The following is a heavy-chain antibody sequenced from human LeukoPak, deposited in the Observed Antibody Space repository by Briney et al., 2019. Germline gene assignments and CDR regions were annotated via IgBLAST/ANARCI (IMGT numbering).Heavy chain of an antibody. Sequence: RASVKVSCKASGGTFSSYAIRWVRQAPGQELEWMGRIIPILGIANYAQKFQGRVTITADKSTSTAYMELSSLRSEDTAVYYCARGYYYGSGSYYKSSYFDYWGQGTLVTVSS. V-gene: IGHV1-69*04. CDR2: IIPILGIA. CDR3: ARGYYYGSGSYYKSSYFDY. J-gene: IGHJ4*02. D-gene: IGHD3-10*01. CDR1: GGTFSSYA.